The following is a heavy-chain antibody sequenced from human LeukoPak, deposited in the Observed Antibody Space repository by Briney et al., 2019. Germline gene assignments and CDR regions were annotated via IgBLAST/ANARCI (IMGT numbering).Heavy chain of an antibody. D-gene: IGHD5-18*01. V-gene: IGHV4-34*01. CDR3: ARVPAMAYYYYYGMDV. CDR1: GGSFSGYY. Sequence: SETLSLTCAVYGGSFSGYYWSWIRQPPGKGLEWIGEINRSGSTNYNPSLKSRVTISVDTSKNQFSLKLSSVTAADTAVYYCARVPAMAYYYYYGMDVWGQGTTVTVSS. J-gene: IGHJ6*02. CDR2: INRSGST.